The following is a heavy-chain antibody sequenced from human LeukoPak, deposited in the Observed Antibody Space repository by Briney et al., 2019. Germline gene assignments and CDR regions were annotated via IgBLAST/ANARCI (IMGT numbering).Heavy chain of an antibody. CDR1: GFTFNHYT. Sequence: GPLRLPCGASGFTFNHYTMNWVRQAPGKGLEWVASISSSGTYIYYADSVKGRFTISRDNAENSLFLQMSSLRAGDTGVYYCATEEGYWGQGTLVTVSS. V-gene: IGHV3-21*01. J-gene: IGHJ4*02. CDR3: ATEEGY. CDR2: ISSSGTYI.